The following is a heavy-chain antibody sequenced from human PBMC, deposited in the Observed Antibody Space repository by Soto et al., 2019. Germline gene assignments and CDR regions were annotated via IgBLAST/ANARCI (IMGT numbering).Heavy chain of an antibody. CDR2: ISGRGGST. Sequence: EVQLLESGGGLVQPAGSLRLSCAASGFTFSSYAMIWVRQAPGKGLEWVSAISGRGGSTYYADSVKGRFTISRDNSKNTLYLQMNSLRAEDTAVYYCAKDPRRKLSPYGSGKEDWFDPWGQGTLVTVSS. CDR3: AKDPRRKLSPYGSGKEDWFDP. J-gene: IGHJ5*02. D-gene: IGHD3-10*01. V-gene: IGHV3-23*01. CDR1: GFTFSSYA.